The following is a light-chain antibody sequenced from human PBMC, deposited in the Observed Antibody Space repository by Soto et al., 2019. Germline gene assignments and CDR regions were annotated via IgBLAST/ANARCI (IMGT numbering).Light chain of an antibody. CDR1: QSINSIY. CDR2: GAS. V-gene: IGKV3-20*01. J-gene: IGKJ1*01. Sequence: ETVLTQCRGTRSLCPGEKATLSCRTSQSINSIYFAWYQQKPGQAPRLLIYGASSRATGIPDRFSGSVSGTGFTLTISRLEPEDFAVYYCQQYGSSPPWTFGQGTKVDIK. CDR3: QQYGSSPPWT.